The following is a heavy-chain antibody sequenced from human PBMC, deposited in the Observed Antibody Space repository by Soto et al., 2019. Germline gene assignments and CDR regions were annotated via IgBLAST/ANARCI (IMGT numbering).Heavy chain of an antibody. CDR2: ISDSGGST. Sequence: EVQLLESGGGLVQPGGSPRLSCEASGFTFSSNAMTWVRQAPGKGLEWVSAISDSGGSTYYADSVAGRFTISRDNSRHTLYLQMNSLRAEDTAIYYCAKALGRDFSDFDSWGQGTQVTVSS. CDR3: AKALGRDFSDFDS. CDR1: GFTFSSNA. V-gene: IGHV3-23*01. D-gene: IGHD3-10*01. J-gene: IGHJ4*02.